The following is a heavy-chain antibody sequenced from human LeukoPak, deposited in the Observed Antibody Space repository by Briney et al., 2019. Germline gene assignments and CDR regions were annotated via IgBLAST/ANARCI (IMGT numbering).Heavy chain of an antibody. CDR1: GGTFSSYA. CDR2: IIPIFGTA. V-gene: IGHV1-69*05. D-gene: IGHD4-23*01. CDR3: ARISDYGGNLDY. J-gene: IGHJ4*02. Sequence: GASVKVSCKASGGTFSSYAIIWVRQAPGQGLEWMGGIIPIFGTANYAQKFQGRVTITTDESTSTAYMELSSLRSEDTAVYYCARISDYGGNLDYWGQGTLVTVSS.